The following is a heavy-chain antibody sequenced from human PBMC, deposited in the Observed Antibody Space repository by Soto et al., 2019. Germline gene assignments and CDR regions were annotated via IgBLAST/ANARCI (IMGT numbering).Heavy chain of an antibody. J-gene: IGHJ6*02. D-gene: IGHD2-2*01. V-gene: IGHV1-69*13. CDR1: GGTFSSYA. CDR2: IIPIFGIA. Sequence: ASVKVSCKASGGTFSSYAISCVRQAPGQGLEWMGGIIPIFGIANYAQKFQGRVTITADESTSTAYMELSSLRSEDTAVYYCAEAPAASEAYYYGMDVWGQGTTVTVSS. CDR3: AEAPAASEAYYYGMDV.